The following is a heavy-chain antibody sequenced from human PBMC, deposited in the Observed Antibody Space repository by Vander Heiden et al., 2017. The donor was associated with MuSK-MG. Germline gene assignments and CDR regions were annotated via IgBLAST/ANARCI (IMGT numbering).Heavy chain of an antibody. CDR1: GGSISSSSYY. V-gene: IGHV4-39*01. Sequence: LQLQESGPGLVKPSETLSLTCTVAGGSISSSSYYWGWIRQPPGKGLEWIGSIYYSGSTYYNPSLKSRVTISVDTSKNQFSLKLSSVTAADTAVYYCARWGIVGATSDYWGQGTLVTVSS. D-gene: IGHD1-26*01. CDR2: IYYSGST. CDR3: ARWGIVGATSDY. J-gene: IGHJ4*02.